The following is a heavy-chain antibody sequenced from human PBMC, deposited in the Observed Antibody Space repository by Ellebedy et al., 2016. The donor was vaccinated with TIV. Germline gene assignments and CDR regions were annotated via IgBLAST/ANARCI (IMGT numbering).Heavy chain of an antibody. J-gene: IGHJ3*02. CDR2: IYYSGST. Sequence: MPSETLSLTCTVSGGSISSYYWSWIRQPPGKGLEWIGYIYYSGSTYYNPSLKSRVTISVDTSKNQFSLKLSSVTAADTAVYYCARDMRVTMIVDAFDIWGQGTMVTVSS. CDR1: GGSISSYY. CDR3: ARDMRVTMIVDAFDI. V-gene: IGHV4-59*12. D-gene: IGHD3-22*01.